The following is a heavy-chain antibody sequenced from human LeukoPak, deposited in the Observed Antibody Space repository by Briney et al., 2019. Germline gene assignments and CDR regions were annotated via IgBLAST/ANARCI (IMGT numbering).Heavy chain of an antibody. CDR1: GYSISSGYY. CDR3: ARSPGITMIVVVNY. Sequence: SETLSLTCAVSGYSISSGYYWGWIRQPPGKGLEWIGSIYHSGSTYYNPSLKSRVTISVDTPKNQFSLKLSSVTAADTAVYYCARSPGITMIVVVNYWGQGTLVTVSS. CDR2: IYHSGST. J-gene: IGHJ4*02. D-gene: IGHD3-22*01. V-gene: IGHV4-38-2*01.